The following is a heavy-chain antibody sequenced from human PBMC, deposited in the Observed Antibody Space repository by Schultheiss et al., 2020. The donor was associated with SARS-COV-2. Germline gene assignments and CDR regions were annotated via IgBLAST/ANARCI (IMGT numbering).Heavy chain of an antibody. J-gene: IGHJ4*02. CDR1: GFTFSSYW. D-gene: IGHD2-2*01. Sequence: GGSLRLSCAASGFTFSSYWMHWVRQAPGKGLVWVSRINSDGSSTSYADSVKGRFTISRDNAKNTLYLQMNSLRAEDTAVYYCARDGVPAAMSYYFDYWGQGTLVTVSS. CDR3: ARDGVPAAMSYYFDY. CDR2: INSDGSST. V-gene: IGHV3-74*01.